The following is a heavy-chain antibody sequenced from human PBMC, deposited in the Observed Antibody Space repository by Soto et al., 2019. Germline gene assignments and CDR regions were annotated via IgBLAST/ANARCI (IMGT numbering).Heavy chain of an antibody. J-gene: IGHJ4*02. V-gene: IGHV4-39*02. Sequence: PSETLSLTCTVSGGSISSSSYYWGWIRQPPGKGLEWIGSIYYSGSTYYNPSLKSRVTISVDTSKNQFSLKLSSVTAADTAVYCCVRDLGPKVPAAIGDDYWGQGTLVTVSS. D-gene: IGHD2-2*01. CDR2: IYYSGST. CDR1: GGSISSSSYY. CDR3: VRDLGPKVPAAIGDDY.